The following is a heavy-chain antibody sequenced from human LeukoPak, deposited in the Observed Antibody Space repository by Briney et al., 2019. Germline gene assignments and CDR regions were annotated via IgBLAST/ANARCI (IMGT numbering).Heavy chain of an antibody. Sequence: PSETLSLTCTVSGVSISSNYWSRIRQSQGRGLEWIGYMYHSGKTNYNPSLKSRVTISIDTSTNHLSLKLSSVTVADTAVYYCARWALQSAFDLWGQGTMVTVSS. CDR3: ARWALQSAFDL. V-gene: IGHV4-59*01. J-gene: IGHJ3*01. CDR2: MYHSGKT. CDR1: GVSISSNY.